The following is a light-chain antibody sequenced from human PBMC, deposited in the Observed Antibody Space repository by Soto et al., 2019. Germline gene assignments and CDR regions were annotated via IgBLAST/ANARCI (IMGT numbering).Light chain of an antibody. J-gene: IGLJ1*01. CDR2: DVD. CDR3: CSYAGSYPFV. CDR1: SSDVGGYNY. Sequence: QSALTQPASVSGSPGQSITISCTGTSSDVGGYNYVSWYQQHPGKAPKLMIYDVDKRPSGVPGRFSGSKSGNTASLTISGLQAEDEADYYCCSYAGSYPFVFGTGTKVTVL. V-gene: IGLV2-11*01.